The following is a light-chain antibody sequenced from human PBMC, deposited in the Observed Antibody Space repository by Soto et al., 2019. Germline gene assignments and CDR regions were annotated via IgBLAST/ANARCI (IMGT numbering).Light chain of an antibody. CDR3: KQYDGY. CDR2: DAS. Sequence: DIQMTQSPSTLAASVGDRVTITCRASQNINRWLAWYQQKPGKAPKVLIYDASSLESGVPSRFSGSGSGKEFTRPISSLQPDDFATYYRKQYDGYFGPGTKVDFK. CDR1: QNINRW. J-gene: IGKJ3*01. V-gene: IGKV1-5*01.